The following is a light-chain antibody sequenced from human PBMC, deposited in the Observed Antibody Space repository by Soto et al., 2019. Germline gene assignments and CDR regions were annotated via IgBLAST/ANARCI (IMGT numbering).Light chain of an antibody. CDR3: QQRNIWPPVT. CDR2: GAF. J-gene: IGKJ5*01. Sequence: EIVLTQSPATLSLSPGERATLSCRASPSVTNYLAWYQQKPGQAPRLLIYGAFNRVTGIPARFSGSGSGTDFTLTISSLEPEDFAVYYCQQRNIWPPVTFGQGTRLE. V-gene: IGKV3-11*01. CDR1: PSVTNY.